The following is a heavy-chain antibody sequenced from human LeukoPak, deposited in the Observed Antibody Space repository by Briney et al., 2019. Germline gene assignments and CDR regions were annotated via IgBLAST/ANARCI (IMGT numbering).Heavy chain of an antibody. CDR2: AYYKSKWYY. J-gene: IGHJ2*01. Sequence: SQTLSLTCAISGDSVSSSSGTWNWIRQSPSRGLEWLGRAYYKSKWYYDYAVSVKSRLTISPDTSRNQFSLQLNSVTPEDTAVYYCARDPSGGFRWYFDLWGRGTLVTVSS. CDR1: GDSVSSSSGT. CDR3: ARDPSGGFRWYFDL. D-gene: IGHD2-15*01. V-gene: IGHV6-1*01.